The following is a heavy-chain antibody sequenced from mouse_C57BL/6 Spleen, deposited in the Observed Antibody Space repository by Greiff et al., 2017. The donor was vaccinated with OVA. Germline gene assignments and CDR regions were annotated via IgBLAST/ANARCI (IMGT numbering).Heavy chain of an antibody. V-gene: IGHV1-53*01. CDR3: AREAQPLYFDV. D-gene: IGHD6-1*01. CDR2: INPSNGGT. CDR1: GYTFTSYW. Sequence: QVQLQQPGPELVKPGASVKLSCKASGYTFTSYWMHWVKQRPGQGLEWIGNINPSNGGTNYNEKFKSKATLTVDKTSCTAYMQLSSLTSEDSAVYYCAREAQPLYFDVWGPGTTLTVSS. J-gene: IGHJ1*01.